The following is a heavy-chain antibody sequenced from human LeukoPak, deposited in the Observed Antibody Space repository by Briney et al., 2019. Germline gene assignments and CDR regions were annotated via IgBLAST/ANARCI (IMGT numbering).Heavy chain of an antibody. CDR2: IYDSGNT. J-gene: IGHJ3*02. D-gene: IGHD3-10*01. CDR1: GPFIKTYY. Sequence: SETLSLTCTVSGPFIKTYYWSWIRQVPGKGLEWIGHIYDSGNTNYNPSLKSRVTILADTSKSQFSLKLNSVTAADTALYYCAKDIGTTVRGLDAFDIWGQGTMVTVSS. V-gene: IGHV4-59*01. CDR3: AKDIGTTVRGLDAFDI.